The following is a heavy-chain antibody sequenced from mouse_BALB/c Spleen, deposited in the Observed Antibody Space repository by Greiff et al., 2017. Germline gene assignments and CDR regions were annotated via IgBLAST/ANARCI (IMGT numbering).Heavy chain of an antibody. Sequence: LVESGPELVKPGASVKMSCKASGYTFTSYVMHWVKQKPGQGLEWIGYINPYNDGTKYNEKFKGKATLTPDKSSSTAYMELSSLTSEDSAVYYCARRATATDFAYWGQGTLVTVSA. CDR3: ARRATATDFAY. CDR1: GYTFTSYV. CDR2: INPYNDGT. V-gene: IGHV1-14*01. J-gene: IGHJ3*01. D-gene: IGHD1-2*01.